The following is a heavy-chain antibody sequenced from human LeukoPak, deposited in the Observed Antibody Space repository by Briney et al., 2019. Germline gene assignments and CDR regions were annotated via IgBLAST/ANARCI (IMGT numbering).Heavy chain of an antibody. D-gene: IGHD1-1*01. Sequence: ASVTVSCKVSGYTLTVLSMHWVRQAPGKGLEWMGGFDPEDGETVYAQKFQGRVTMTGDTSTDTAYMELSSLRSEDTAVYYCATTSLYNWNDPPSGWFDPWGQGTLVTVSS. V-gene: IGHV1-24*01. CDR2: FDPEDGET. J-gene: IGHJ5*02. CDR3: ATTSLYNWNDPPSGWFDP. CDR1: GYTLTVLS.